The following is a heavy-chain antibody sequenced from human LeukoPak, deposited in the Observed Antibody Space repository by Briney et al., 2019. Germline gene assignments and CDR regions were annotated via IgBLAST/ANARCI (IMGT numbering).Heavy chain of an antibody. CDR2: ISGSGGST. D-gene: IGHD6-19*01. CDR3: AKSFYSSGRYPIDY. Sequence: SGGSLRLSCAASGFTFSSYAMSWVRQAPGKGLEWVSAISGSGGSTYYADSVKGRFTISRDNSKNTLYLQMNSLRAEDTAVYYCAKSFYSSGRYPIDYWGQGTLVTVSS. V-gene: IGHV3-23*01. J-gene: IGHJ4*02. CDR1: GFTFSSYA.